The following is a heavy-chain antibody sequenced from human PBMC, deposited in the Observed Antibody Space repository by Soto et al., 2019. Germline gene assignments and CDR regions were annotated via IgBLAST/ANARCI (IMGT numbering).Heavy chain of an antibody. CDR1: GFTFSNAW. CDR2: IKSKTDGGTT. CDR3: TTVCPSYYYDSSGYGPVDY. V-gene: IGHV3-15*01. D-gene: IGHD3-22*01. Sequence: GSLRLSCAASGFTFSNAWMSWVRQAPGKGLEWVGRIKSKTDGGTTDYAAPVKGRFTISRDDSKNTLYLQMNSLKTEDTAVYYCTTVCPSYYYDSSGYGPVDYWGQGTLVTVSS. J-gene: IGHJ4*02.